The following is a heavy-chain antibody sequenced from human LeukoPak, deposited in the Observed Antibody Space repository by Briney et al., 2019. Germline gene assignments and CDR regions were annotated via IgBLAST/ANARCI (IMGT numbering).Heavy chain of an antibody. CDR3: ASPQAYCSGGSCHNWFDP. J-gene: IGHJ5*02. CDR1: GGSISSSSYY. Sequence: SETLSPTCTVSGGSISSSSYYWGWIRQPPGKGLEWIGSIYYSGSTYYNPSLKSRVTISVDTSKNQFSLKLSSVTAADTAVYYCASPQAYCSGGSCHNWFDPWGQGTLVTVSS. D-gene: IGHD2-15*01. CDR2: IYYSGST. V-gene: IGHV4-39*01.